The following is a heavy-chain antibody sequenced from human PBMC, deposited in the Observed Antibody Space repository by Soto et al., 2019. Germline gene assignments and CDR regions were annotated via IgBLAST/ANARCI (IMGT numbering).Heavy chain of an antibody. CDR1: GGTFSSYA. V-gene: IGHV1-69*01. D-gene: IGHD2-2*02. J-gene: IGHJ6*02. CDR3: ARASDCSSTSCYTASYYYYGMDV. CDR2: IIPIFGTA. Sequence: QVQLVQSGAEVKKPGSSVKVSCKASGGTFSSYAISWVRQAPGQGLEWMGGIIPIFGTANYAQKFQGRVTITADESTSTASREPSSLISEDTAVYYCARASDCSSTSCYTASYYYYGMDVWGQGTTVTVSS.